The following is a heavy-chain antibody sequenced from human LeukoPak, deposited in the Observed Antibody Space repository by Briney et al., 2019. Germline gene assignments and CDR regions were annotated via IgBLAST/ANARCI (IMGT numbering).Heavy chain of an antibody. Sequence: GSLRLSCAVSGFTFSDHYMDWVRQAPGKGLEWIGEINHSGSTNYNPSLKSRVTISVDTSKNQFSLKLSSVTAADTAVYYCARRFAVLGIVDNWFDPWGQGTLVTVSS. V-gene: IGHV4-34*01. CDR1: GFTFSDHY. J-gene: IGHJ5*02. CDR2: INHSGST. CDR3: ARRFAVLGIVDNWFDP. D-gene: IGHD3-22*01.